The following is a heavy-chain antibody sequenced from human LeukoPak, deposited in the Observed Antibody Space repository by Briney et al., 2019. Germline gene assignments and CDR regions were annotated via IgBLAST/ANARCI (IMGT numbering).Heavy chain of an antibody. V-gene: IGHV1-69*13. D-gene: IGHD2-15*01. CDR1: GGTFSSYA. CDR3: ARDLKRYCSGGSCYSGYFQH. CDR2: IIPIFGTA. Sequence: ASVKVSCKASGGTFSSYAISWVRQAPGQGLEWMGGIIPIFGTANYAQKFQGRVTITADESTSTAYMELSSLRSEDTAVYYCARDLKRYCSGGSCYSGYFQHWGQGTLVTVSS. J-gene: IGHJ1*01.